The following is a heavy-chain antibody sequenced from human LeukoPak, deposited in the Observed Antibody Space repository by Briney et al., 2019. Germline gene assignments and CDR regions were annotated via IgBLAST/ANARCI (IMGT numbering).Heavy chain of an antibody. D-gene: IGHD3-16*02. J-gene: IGHJ4*02. CDR1: GFTFGDYA. V-gene: IGHV3-49*04. Sequence: GRSLRLSCTASGFTFGDYAMSWVRQAPGKGLEWVGFIRSKAYGGTTEYAASVKGRFTISRDDSKSIAYLQMNSLKTEDTAVYYCTRELMITFGGVIVANDYWGQGTVVTVSS. CDR3: TRELMITFGGVIVANDY. CDR2: IRSKAYGGTT.